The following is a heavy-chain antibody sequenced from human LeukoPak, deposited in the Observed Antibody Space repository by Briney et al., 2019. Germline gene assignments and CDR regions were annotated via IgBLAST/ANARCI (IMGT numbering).Heavy chain of an antibody. CDR2: IYHSGST. D-gene: IGHD1-26*01. CDR3: ARAVGASEETKI. Sequence: SETLSLTCAVSGGSVSSNNWWTWVRQPPGKGLEWIGEIYHSGSTNYHPSLKSRVTISVDKSKNQFPLRLSSVTAADTAVYYCARAVGASEETKIWGQGTLVTVSS. V-gene: IGHV4-4*02. J-gene: IGHJ4*02. CDR1: GGSVSSNNW.